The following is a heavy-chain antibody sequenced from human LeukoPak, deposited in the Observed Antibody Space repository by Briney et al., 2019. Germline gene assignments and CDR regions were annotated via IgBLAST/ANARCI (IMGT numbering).Heavy chain of an antibody. J-gene: IGHJ6*03. CDR2: ISAYNGNT. D-gene: IGHD4-17*01. CDR3: ARAGAFYGDYVRGPYYYYYMDV. Sequence: ASVKVSCKASGYTFTSYGISWVRQAPGQGLEWMGWISAYNGNTNYAQKLQGRVTMTTDTSTSTAYMELRSLRSDDTAVYYCARAGAFYGDYVRGPYYYYYMDVWGKGTTVTISS. CDR1: GYTFTSYG. V-gene: IGHV1-18*01.